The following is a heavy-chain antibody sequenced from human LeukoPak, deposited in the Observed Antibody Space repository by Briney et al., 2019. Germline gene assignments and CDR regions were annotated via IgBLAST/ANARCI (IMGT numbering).Heavy chain of an antibody. CDR2: ISKSDGST. CDR3: ARGALIPDF. V-gene: IGHV3-23*01. D-gene: IGHD2-21*01. Sequence: GGSLSLSCAASGFTFSNYAMSWVRQAPGKGLAWVSSISKSDGSTYYADSVKGRFTISRDNSKNTVYLHMDSLRVEDTAIYYCARGALIPDFRGQGTLVTVSS. CDR1: GFTFSNYA. J-gene: IGHJ4*02.